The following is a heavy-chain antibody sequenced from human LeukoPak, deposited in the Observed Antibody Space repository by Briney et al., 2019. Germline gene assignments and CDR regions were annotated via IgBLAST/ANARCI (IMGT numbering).Heavy chain of an antibody. CDR2: IHQDGNEK. Sequence: PGGSLRLPCAASGFTFSTYWMSWVRQAPGKGLESVANIHQDGNEKYYVDSVKGRFTISRDNAKNSLYLQMNSLRAEDTAVYYCARGDKFSGDYWGQGTLVTVSS. V-gene: IGHV3-7*04. CDR3: ARGDKFSGDY. CDR1: GFTFSTYW. J-gene: IGHJ4*02. D-gene: IGHD2-15*01.